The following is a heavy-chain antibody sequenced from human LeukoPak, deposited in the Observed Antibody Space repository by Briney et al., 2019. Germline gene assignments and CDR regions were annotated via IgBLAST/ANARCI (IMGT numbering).Heavy chain of an antibody. J-gene: IGHJ5*01. CDR1: GFTFSSYS. D-gene: IGHD2-21*02. CDR3: AKDMSGGDCPDS. V-gene: IGHV3-30*18. CDR2: ISYDGSDK. Sequence: GGSLRLSCAASGFTFSSYSMNWVRQAPGKGLEWVALISYDGSDKDYANSVKGRFTISRDNSKNTLYLQMNSLRAEDTAVYYCAKDMSGGDCPDSWGQGTLVTVSS.